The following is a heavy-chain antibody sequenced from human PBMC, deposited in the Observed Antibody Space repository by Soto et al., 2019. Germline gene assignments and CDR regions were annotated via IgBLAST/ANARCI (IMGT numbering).Heavy chain of an antibody. CDR1: GFLVSSNY. D-gene: IGHD3-9*01. CDR2: IYSGGSN. V-gene: IGHV3-53*01. CDR3: ARLTRTILTGYYSDY. Sequence: GGSLRLSCAAYGFLVSSNYMSWVRQAPGKGLEWVSVIYSGGSNYYVDSVKGRFIISRDSSKNTVYLQMNSLRAEDTAVYYCARLTRTILTGYYSDYWGQGTLVTVSS. J-gene: IGHJ4*02.